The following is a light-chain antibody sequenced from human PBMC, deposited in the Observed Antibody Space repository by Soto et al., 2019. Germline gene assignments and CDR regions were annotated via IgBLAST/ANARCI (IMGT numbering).Light chain of an antibody. Sequence: SYDLTQPPSVSFAPGQTATVTCVENKIGSKSVHWYQQKPGQAPVLVVYDNSDRPSGIPERFSGSNSGSTATLTISRVEAGDEADYYCQLWDSITDRYVFGTGTKVTVL. CDR3: QLWDSITDRYV. CDR1: KIGSKS. CDR2: DNS. J-gene: IGLJ1*01. V-gene: IGLV3-21*02.